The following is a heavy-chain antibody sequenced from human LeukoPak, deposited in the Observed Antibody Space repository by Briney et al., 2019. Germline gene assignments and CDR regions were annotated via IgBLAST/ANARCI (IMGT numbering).Heavy chain of an antibody. Sequence: SETLSLTCAVYGGSFSGYYWSWIRQPPGKGLEWIGEINHSGSTNYNPSLKSRVTISVDTSKNQFSLKLSSVTAADTAVYYCAREEEVPAAVDYWGQGTLVTVSS. CDR1: GGSFSGYY. J-gene: IGHJ4*02. D-gene: IGHD2-2*01. V-gene: IGHV4-34*01. CDR3: AREEEVPAAVDY. CDR2: INHSGST.